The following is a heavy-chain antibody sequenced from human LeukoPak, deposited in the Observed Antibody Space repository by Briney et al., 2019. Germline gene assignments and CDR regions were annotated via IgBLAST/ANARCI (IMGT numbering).Heavy chain of an antibody. CDR3: ARGLRVRGVIITGYYYYYYMDV. Sequence: ASVKVSCKASGYTFTGYYMHWVRQAPGQGLEWMGWMNPNSGNTGYAQKFQGRVTITRNTSISTAYMELSSLRSEDTAVYYCARGLRVRGVIITGYYYYYYMDVWGKGTTVTVSS. J-gene: IGHJ6*03. V-gene: IGHV1-8*03. D-gene: IGHD3-10*01. CDR2: MNPNSGNT. CDR1: GYTFTGYY.